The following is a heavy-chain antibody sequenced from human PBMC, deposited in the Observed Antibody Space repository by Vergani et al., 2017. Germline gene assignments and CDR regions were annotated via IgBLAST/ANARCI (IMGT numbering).Heavy chain of an antibody. CDR1: GFKFSDHY. D-gene: IGHD1-14*01. Sequence: LEESGGGSVKPGGSLRLSCAASGFKFSDHYMSWIRQAPGKGLEWIGSIYDRRNNNYSPSLKNRVSISVDTSKNQVSLNLTSVTAADTSVYYCARHLRHLARNDVFDFWGHGTLVTVAS. CDR2: IYDRRNN. CDR3: ARHLRHLARNDVFDF. J-gene: IGHJ3*01. V-gene: IGHV4-38-2*01.